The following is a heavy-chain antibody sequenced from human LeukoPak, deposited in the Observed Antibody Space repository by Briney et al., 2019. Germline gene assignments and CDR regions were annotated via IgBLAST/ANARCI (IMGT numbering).Heavy chain of an antibody. V-gene: IGHV4-59*08. D-gene: IGHD3-10*01. J-gene: IGHJ4*02. CDR3: ARQPFGELLYSYYFDY. CDR1: GGSISSYY. Sequence: SETLPLTCTVSGGSISSYYWSWIRQPPGKGLEWIGYIYYSGSTNYNPSPKSRVTISVDTSKNQFSLKLSSVTAADTAVYYCARQPFGELLYSYYFDYWGQGTLVTVSS. CDR2: IYYSGST.